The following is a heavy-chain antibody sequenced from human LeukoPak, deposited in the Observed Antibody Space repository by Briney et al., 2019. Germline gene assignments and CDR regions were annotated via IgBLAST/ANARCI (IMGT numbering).Heavy chain of an antibody. Sequence: SETLSLTCAVSGGSISSSNWWSWVRQPPGKGLEWIGEIYHSGSTNYNPSLKSRVTISVDKSKNQFPLKLSSVTAADTAVYYCARDRGRTAYYYYMDVWGKGTTVTVSS. CDR1: GGSISSSNW. CDR3: ARDRGRTAYYYYMDV. J-gene: IGHJ6*03. D-gene: IGHD1-26*01. V-gene: IGHV4-4*02. CDR2: IYHSGST.